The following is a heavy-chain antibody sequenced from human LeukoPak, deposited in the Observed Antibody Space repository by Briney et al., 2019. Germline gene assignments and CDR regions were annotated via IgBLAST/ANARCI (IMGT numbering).Heavy chain of an antibody. D-gene: IGHD6-19*01. V-gene: IGHV3-74*01. CDR3: TTGGNVLVAGTRAFDI. Sequence: QAGGSLRLSCAASGFTFTTYWMHWVRQAPGKGLVWVSHINSDGSITSYADSVKGRFTISRDNAKNTLYLQMNSLKTEDTAVYYCTTGGNVLVAGTRAFDIWGQGTVVTVSS. CDR2: INSDGSIT. CDR1: GFTFTTYW. J-gene: IGHJ3*02.